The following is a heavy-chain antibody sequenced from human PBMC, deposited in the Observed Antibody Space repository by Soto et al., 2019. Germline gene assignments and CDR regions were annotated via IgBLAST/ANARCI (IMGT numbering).Heavy chain of an antibody. CDR3: AGRYCTNGVCYTNYYYYIDV. Sequence: EVQLLESGGGLVQPGGSLRLSCAASGFTFSTYAMSWVRQAPGKGLEWVSTITTSGGNTYYADSVQGRFTISRDNSKNTLYLLMTSLRAEATAVYYCAGRYCTNGVCYTNYYYYIDVWGKGTTVTVSS. CDR1: GFTFSTYA. J-gene: IGHJ6*03. CDR2: ITTSGGNT. V-gene: IGHV3-23*01. D-gene: IGHD2-8*01.